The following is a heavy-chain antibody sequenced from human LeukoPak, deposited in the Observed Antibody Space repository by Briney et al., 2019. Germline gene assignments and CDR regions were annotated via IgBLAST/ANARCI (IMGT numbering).Heavy chain of an antibody. Sequence: GTSLRLSCAASGFTVTRYAIHWVRQAPGAGLEWVAIQTANRDAKFYADSVKGRFTLSRDDSQNTVFLQMNSLRAEDTALYYCARDAQSGAHSDFDYWGQGTLVTVSS. CDR1: GFTVTRYA. CDR3: ARDAQSGAHSDFDY. J-gene: IGHJ4*02. D-gene: IGHD1-26*01. CDR2: QTANRDAK. V-gene: IGHV3-30*04.